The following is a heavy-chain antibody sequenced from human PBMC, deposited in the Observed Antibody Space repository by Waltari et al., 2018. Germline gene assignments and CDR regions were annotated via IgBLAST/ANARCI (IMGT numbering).Heavy chain of an antibody. CDR2: INPNSGGT. CDR3: ARGALRYFDWLQN. D-gene: IGHD3-9*01. Sequence: QVQLVQSGAEVKKPGASVKVSCKASGYTFTGYYMHWVRQAPGQGLEWMGRINPNSGGTNHAQKFQGRVTMTRDTSISTAYMELSRLRSDDTAVYYCARGALRYFDWLQNWGQGTLVTVSS. V-gene: IGHV1-2*06. J-gene: IGHJ4*02. CDR1: GYTFTGYY.